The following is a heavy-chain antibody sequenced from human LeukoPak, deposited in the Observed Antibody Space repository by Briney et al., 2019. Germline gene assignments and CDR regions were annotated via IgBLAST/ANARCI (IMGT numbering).Heavy chain of an antibody. CDR1: GFTFDDYT. CDR2: ISWDGGST. J-gene: IGHJ4*02. V-gene: IGHV3-43*01. Sequence: PGGSLRLSCAASGFTFDDYTMHLVRQAPGKGLEWVSLISWDGGSTYYADSVKGRFTISRDNSKNSLYLQMNSLRTEGTALYYCAKGDYDFWSGYRYWGQGTLDTVSS. D-gene: IGHD3-3*01. CDR3: AKGDYDFWSGYRY.